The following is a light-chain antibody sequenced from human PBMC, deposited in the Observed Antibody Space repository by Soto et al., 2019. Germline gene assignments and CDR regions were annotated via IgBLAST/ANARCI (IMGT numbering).Light chain of an antibody. CDR3: QQSASSPLT. J-gene: IGKJ4*01. V-gene: IGKV3-20*01. CDR1: QSVRSNY. CDR2: GAS. Sequence: EIVLTQSPGTLSLSSGERATLSCRASQSVRSNYLAWYQQKPGQAPRLLIYGASSRATGIPDRFGGSGSGTDFTLTISRLEPEDFAVYYCQQSASSPLTFGGGTKVELK.